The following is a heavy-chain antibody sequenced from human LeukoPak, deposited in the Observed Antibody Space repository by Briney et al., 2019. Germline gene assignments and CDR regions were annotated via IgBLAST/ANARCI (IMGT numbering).Heavy chain of an antibody. CDR2: IYYTGST. J-gene: IGHJ4*02. CDR3: VGITGATGGC. Sequence: SETLSLTCTVSGGSVSSRGYYWTWIRQPPGKGLEWIGYIYYTGSTNYNPSLKSRVTISVDASESQFSLKLSSVTAADTAVYFCVGITGATGGCWGQGTLITVSS. D-gene: IGHD1-20*01. CDR1: GGSVSSRGYY. V-gene: IGHV4-61*08.